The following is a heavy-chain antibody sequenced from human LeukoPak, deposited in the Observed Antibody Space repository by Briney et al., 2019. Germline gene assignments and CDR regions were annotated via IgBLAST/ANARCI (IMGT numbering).Heavy chain of an antibody. CDR3: ARDDTYYGDYAHRPPGPY. J-gene: IGHJ4*02. CDR1: GGTFSSYA. Sequence: ASVKVSCKASGGTFSSYAISWVRQAPGQGLEWMGRIIPILGIANYAQKFQGRVTITADKSTSTAYMELSSLRSEDTAVYYCARDDTYYGDYAHRPPGPYWGQGTLVTVSS. CDR2: IIPILGIA. D-gene: IGHD4-17*01. V-gene: IGHV1-69*04.